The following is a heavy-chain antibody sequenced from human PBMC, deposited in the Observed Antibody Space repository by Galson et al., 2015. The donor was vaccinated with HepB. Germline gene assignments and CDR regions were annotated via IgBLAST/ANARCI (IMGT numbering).Heavy chain of an antibody. J-gene: IGHJ4*02. CDR1: GGTFSGYA. CDR2: IIPIFGTA. Sequence: SVKVSCKASGGTFSGYAISWVRQAPGQGLEWMGGIIPIFGTANYAQKFQGRVTITADESTSTAYMELSSLRSEDTAVYYCARADKVAVAGPYYFDYWGQGTLVTVSS. V-gene: IGHV1-69*13. D-gene: IGHD6-19*01. CDR3: ARADKVAVAGPYYFDY.